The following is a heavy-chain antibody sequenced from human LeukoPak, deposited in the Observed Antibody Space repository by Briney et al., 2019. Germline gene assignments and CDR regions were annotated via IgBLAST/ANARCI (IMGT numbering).Heavy chain of an antibody. CDR3: ARGLVGLGYCSGGSCGNIDY. V-gene: IGHV4-34*01. Sequence: SETLSLTCAVYGGSFSGYYWSWIRQPPGKGLEWIGEINHSGSTNYNPSLKSRVTISVDTSKNQFSLKLSSVTAADTAVYYCARGLVGLGYCSGGSCGNIDYWGQGTLVTVSS. D-gene: IGHD2-15*01. CDR1: GGSFSGYY. CDR2: INHSGST. J-gene: IGHJ4*02.